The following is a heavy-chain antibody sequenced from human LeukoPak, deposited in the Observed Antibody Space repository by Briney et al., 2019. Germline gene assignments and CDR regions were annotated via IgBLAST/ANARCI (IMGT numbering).Heavy chain of an antibody. V-gene: IGHV3-66*02. D-gene: IGHD5-18*01. J-gene: IGHJ4*02. CDR1: GFTVSSNY. CDR3: ARGRGYSYGPVAY. Sequence: GGSLRLSCAAPGFTVSSNYMSWVRQAPGKGLEWVSVIYSGGSTYYADSVKGRFTISRDNSKNTLYLQMNSLRAEDTAVYYCARGRGYSYGPVAYWGQGTLVTVSS. CDR2: IYSGGST.